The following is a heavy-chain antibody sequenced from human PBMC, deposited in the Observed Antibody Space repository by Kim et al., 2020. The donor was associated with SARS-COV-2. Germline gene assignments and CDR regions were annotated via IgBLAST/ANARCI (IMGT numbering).Heavy chain of an antibody. D-gene: IGHD4-4*01. J-gene: IGHJ3*02. V-gene: IGHV3-30*07. CDR3: ARVHTVTTVRGAFDI. Sequence: DPVKGRFTISRDNSKNTLYLQMNSLRAEDTAVYYCARVHTVTTVRGAFDIWGQGTMVTVSS.